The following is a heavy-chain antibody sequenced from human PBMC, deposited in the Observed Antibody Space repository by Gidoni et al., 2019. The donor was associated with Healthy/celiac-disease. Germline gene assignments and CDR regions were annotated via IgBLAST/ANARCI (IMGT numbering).Heavy chain of an antibody. CDR1: GFTFSSYA. CDR3: VGGNLHYYYGMDV. CDR2: ISYDGSNK. Sequence: GFTFSSYAMHWVRQAPGKGLEWVAVISYDGSNKYYADSVKGRFTISRDNSKNTLYLQMNSLRAEDTAVYYCVGGNLHYYYGMDVWGQGTTVTVSS. D-gene: IGHD2-21*02. V-gene: IGHV3-30*01. J-gene: IGHJ6*02.